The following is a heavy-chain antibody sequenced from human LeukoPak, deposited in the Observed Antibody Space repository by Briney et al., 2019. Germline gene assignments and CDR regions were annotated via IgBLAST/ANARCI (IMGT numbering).Heavy chain of an antibody. Sequence: QPGGSLRLSCVASGFTFGSYAMSWVRQAPGKGLERLSGISGSGASSFTADSVKGRFTISRDNSKSTLFLQMNSLRAEDTAVYYCAKDVRVDSYGYFGYYYYGMDVWGQGTTVTVSS. D-gene: IGHD5-18*01. CDR3: AKDVRVDSYGYFGYYYYGMDV. CDR2: ISGSGASS. CDR1: GFTFGSYA. J-gene: IGHJ6*02. V-gene: IGHV3-23*01.